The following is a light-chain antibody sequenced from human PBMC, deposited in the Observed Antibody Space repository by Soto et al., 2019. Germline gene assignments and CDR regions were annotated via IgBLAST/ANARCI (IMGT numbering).Light chain of an antibody. J-gene: IGKJ1*01. CDR1: ESVSTN. CDR2: GAS. CDR3: QQYSIWRT. V-gene: IGKV3-15*01. Sequence: IEMTQSPATPSLSNGQRATLFCRASESVSTNLAWYQQKAGQAPRLLIYGASTRATGIPARFSGSGSGTEFTLTISSLQSEDFAVYYCQQYSIWRTFGQGTKVDI.